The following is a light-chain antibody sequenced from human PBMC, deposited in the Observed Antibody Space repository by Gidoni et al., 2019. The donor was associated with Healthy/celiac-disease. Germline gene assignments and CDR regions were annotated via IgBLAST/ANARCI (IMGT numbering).Light chain of an antibody. CDR1: QSISSY. Sequence: DIQMTQSPSSLSASVGDRVTITCRASQSISSYLNWYQQKPGKAPKLLIYAASSLQSGVPSRFSVSGSGTAFTLTISSLHPEDFATYYCQQSYSTLYTFGQGTKLEIK. CDR2: AAS. J-gene: IGKJ2*01. CDR3: QQSYSTLYT. V-gene: IGKV1-39*01.